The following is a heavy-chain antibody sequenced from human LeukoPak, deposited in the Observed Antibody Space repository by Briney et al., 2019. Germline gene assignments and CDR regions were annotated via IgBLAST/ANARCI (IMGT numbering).Heavy chain of an antibody. V-gene: IGHV3-7*01. Sequence: GGSLRLSCAASGFTFSSYWMSWVRQAPGKGLEWVANIKQDGSEKYYVDSVKGRFTISRDNAKNSLYLQMNSLRAEDTAVYYCARDHIVGASLFGYWGQGTLVTVSS. CDR3: ARDHIVGASLFGY. CDR2: IKQDGSEK. D-gene: IGHD1-26*01. CDR1: GFTFSSYW. J-gene: IGHJ4*02.